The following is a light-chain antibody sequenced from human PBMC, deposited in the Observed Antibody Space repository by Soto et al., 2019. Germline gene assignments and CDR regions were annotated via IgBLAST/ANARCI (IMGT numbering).Light chain of an antibody. J-gene: IGKJ4*01. CDR1: QAVSSIL. CDR3: QQHGTSPI. V-gene: IGKV3-20*01. Sequence: EVVLTQSPGTLSLSSGERAKISCRASQAVSSILLAWYQQKPGQAPRLLIYGASSKATGIPDRFSGSGSGTDFTLTFSILEPEDFAVYYCQQHGTSPIFGGGTKVDIK. CDR2: GAS.